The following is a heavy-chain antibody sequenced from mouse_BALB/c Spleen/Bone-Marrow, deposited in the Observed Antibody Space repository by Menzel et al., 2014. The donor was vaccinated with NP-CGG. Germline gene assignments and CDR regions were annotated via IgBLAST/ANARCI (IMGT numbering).Heavy chain of an antibody. J-gene: IGHJ4*01. CDR3: VGYSYDY. CDR1: GFTFNTNA. CDR2: IRSKSNNFAT. V-gene: IGHV10S3*01. D-gene: IGHD1-1*01. Sequence: EVKVVESGGGLVQPKGSLKLSCAASGFTFNTNAMNWVRQAPGKGLEWVARIRSKSNNFATYYADSVKDRFTISRDDSQSMLYLQMNNLETEDTAMYYCVGYSYDYWGQGTAVTVSS.